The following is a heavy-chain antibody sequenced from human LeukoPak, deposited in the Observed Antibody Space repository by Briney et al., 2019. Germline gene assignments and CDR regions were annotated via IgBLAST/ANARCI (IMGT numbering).Heavy chain of an antibody. J-gene: IGHJ6*03. Sequence: GSLRLSCAASGFSFTSYSMNWVRQAPGKGLEWVAFVAYDGSSKYYRGSVKGRFIISRDYSRNTLYLQMNSLRGDDTAVYYCARHGVTRRYNMYYYMDVWGKGTTVTVSS. CDR3: ARHGVTRRYNMYYYMDV. CDR1: GFSFTSYS. CDR2: VAYDGSSK. D-gene: IGHD1-1*01. V-gene: IGHV3-30*03.